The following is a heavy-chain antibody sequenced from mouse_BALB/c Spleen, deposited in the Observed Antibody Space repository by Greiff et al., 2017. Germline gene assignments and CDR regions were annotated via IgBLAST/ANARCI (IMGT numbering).Heavy chain of an antibody. CDR3: TRREPHLNFAY. V-gene: IGHV1-15*01. J-gene: IGHJ3*01. CDR2: IDPETGGT. CDR1: GYTFTDYE. Sequence: VQLQQSGAELVRPGASVTLSCKASGYTFTDYEMHWVKQTPVHGLEWIGAIDPETGGTAYNQKFKGKATLTADNSSSTAYMELRSLTSEDSAVYYCTRREPHLNFAYWGQGTLVTVSA.